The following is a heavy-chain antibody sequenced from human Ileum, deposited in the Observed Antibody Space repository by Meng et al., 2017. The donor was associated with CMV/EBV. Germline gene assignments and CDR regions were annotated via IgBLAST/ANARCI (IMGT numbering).Heavy chain of an antibody. D-gene: IGHD6-19*01. J-gene: IGHJ5*02. Sequence: QLQLQESGPGLVKPSEPLSLICSVSGGPISSGIYYWGWIRQPPGKGLEWIGSIYSSGTTFHNSSLKSRVSISVDTSKIQFSLTLNSVTAADTAVYYCARGAGWFDPWGQGTLVTVSS. CDR2: IYSSGTT. V-gene: IGHV4-39*07. CDR1: GGPISSGIYY. CDR3: ARGAGWFDP.